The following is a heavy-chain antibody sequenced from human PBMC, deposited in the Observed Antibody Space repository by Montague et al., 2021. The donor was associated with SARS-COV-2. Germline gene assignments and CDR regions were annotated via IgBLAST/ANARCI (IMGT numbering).Heavy chain of an antibody. CDR3: ARLLRSCTNGVCRTYYYAMDV. D-gene: IGHD2-8*01. CDR2: IYYSGST. Sequence: SETLFLTCTVSGGSISGYYWSWIRQPPGKGLEWIGYIYYSGSTKYNPFLESRVTVSVDRPKNQVSLKLSSVTAADTAVYYCARLLRSCTNGVCRTYYYAMDVWGQGTTVTVSS. V-gene: IGHV4-59*01. J-gene: IGHJ6*02. CDR1: GGSISGYY.